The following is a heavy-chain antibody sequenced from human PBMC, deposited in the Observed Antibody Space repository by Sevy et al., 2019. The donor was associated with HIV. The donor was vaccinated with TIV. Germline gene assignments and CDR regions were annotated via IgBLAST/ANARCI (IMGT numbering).Heavy chain of an antibody. Sequence: SETLSLTCTVSGGSFNNYYWSWIRQPPGKGLEWIGYIYYSGSTNYNPSLKSRVTISVDTSKNQFSLELSSVTAADTAVYYCARAPPYYDILTGRGYCDYWGQGTLVTVSS. CDR2: IYYSGST. D-gene: IGHD3-9*01. J-gene: IGHJ4*02. CDR3: ARAPPYYDILTGRGYCDY. V-gene: IGHV4-59*01. CDR1: GGSFNNYY.